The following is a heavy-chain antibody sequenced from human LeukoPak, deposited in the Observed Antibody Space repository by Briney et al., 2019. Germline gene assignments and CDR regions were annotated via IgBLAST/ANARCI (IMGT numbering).Heavy chain of an antibody. J-gene: IGHJ4*02. D-gene: IGHD6-19*01. Sequence: GGSRRLSCADSGFTFTTYGMTWVRQAPGKGLEWVAVISGMGGRTYYEDSVKGRFTISRDNSDNTLYLQMNSLRVEDAAVYYCGKTVADHDYWGQGTLFTVSS. CDR2: ISGMGGRT. V-gene: IGHV3-23*01. CDR1: GFTFTTYG. CDR3: GKTVADHDY.